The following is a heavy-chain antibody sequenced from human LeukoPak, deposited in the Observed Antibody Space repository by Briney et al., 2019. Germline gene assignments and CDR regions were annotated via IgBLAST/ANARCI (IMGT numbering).Heavy chain of an antibody. Sequence: GGSLRLSCAASGFTFSSYEMNWVRQAPGKGLEWISYISESGGTIYYADSVKGRFTISRDNAKNSLYLQMNSLRAEDTAVYYCARGMGIAVAGPTGDAFDIWGQGTMVTVSS. J-gene: IGHJ3*02. CDR1: GFTFSSYE. V-gene: IGHV3-48*03. CDR2: ISESGGTI. D-gene: IGHD6-19*01. CDR3: ARGMGIAVAGPTGDAFDI.